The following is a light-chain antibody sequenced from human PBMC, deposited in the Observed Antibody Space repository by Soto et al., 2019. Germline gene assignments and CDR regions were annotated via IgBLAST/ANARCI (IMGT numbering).Light chain of an antibody. CDR1: SSDVGGYDF. CDR3: TSYTTSSTVV. Sequence: QSALTQPASVSGSPGQSITISCTGTSSDVGGYDFVSWYQQYPGKAPKLMMYEVRNRPSGGSARFSGSKAGNTASLTISGLQAEDEADYYCTSYTTSSTVVFGGGTKLTVL. J-gene: IGLJ3*02. V-gene: IGLV2-14*01. CDR2: EVR.